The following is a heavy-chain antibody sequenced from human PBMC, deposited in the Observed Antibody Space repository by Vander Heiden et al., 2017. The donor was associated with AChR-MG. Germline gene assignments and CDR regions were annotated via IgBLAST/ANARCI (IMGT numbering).Heavy chain of an antibody. V-gene: IGHV3-23*03. CDR2: INTGGNST. CDR1: GCTFSAYA. CDR3: AKSILMGSTPSRLFDY. J-gene: IGHJ5*01. D-gene: IGHD1-26*01. Sequence: VQLLEPGGALVQPGGSWRLSCVASGCTFSAYAMSWVRRAPGKGLEWVSLINTGGNSTYFAESVKGRFSISRDNDRNRLYLYLNSLTAEDTAISYCAKSILMGSTPSRLFDYWGQGTLVAVSA.